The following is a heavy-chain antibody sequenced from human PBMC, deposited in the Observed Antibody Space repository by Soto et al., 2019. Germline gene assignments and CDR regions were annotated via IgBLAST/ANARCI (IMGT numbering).Heavy chain of an antibody. Sequence: GGSLRLSFAASGFTVSSNYMSWVRQAPGKGLEWVSVIYSGGSTYYADSVKGRFTISRDNSKNTLYLQMNSLRAEDTAVYYCARDRLDYDSSGSLVDYYGMDVWGQGTTVTVSS. CDR3: ARDRLDYDSSGSLVDYYGMDV. CDR1: GFTVSSNY. J-gene: IGHJ6*02. D-gene: IGHD3-22*01. V-gene: IGHV3-66*01. CDR2: IYSGGST.